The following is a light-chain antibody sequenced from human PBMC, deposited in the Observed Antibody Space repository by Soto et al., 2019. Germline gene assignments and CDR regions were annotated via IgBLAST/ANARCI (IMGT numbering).Light chain of an antibody. CDR3: LLYSGDAQV. V-gene: IGLV7-43*01. J-gene: IGLJ3*02. Sequence: QAVVTQEPXLTXSPXXXXXLTXXSXTXEVTDGYYPNWIQQKPGQPPRGLXFSTSHKHSWTPARFSGSLLGGKAALTLSGVLPEDEADYYCLLYSGDAQVXXGGTKLTVL. CDR2: STS. CDR1: TXEVTDGYY.